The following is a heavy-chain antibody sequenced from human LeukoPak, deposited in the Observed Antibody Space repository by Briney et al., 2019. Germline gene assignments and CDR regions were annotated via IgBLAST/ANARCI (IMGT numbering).Heavy chain of an antibody. D-gene: IGHD5-12*01. Sequence: SETLSLTCAVSGYSISSGYYWGWIRQPPGKGLEWIGSIYHSGSTYYNPSLKSRVTISVDTSKNQFSLELSSVTAADTAVYYCARLAYVVAQYYFDYWGQGTLVTVSS. CDR2: IYHSGST. CDR1: GYSISSGYY. CDR3: ARLAYVVAQYYFDY. J-gene: IGHJ4*02. V-gene: IGHV4-38-2*01.